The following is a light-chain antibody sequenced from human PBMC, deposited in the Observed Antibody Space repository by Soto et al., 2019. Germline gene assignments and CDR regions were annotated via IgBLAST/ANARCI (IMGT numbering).Light chain of an antibody. CDR3: HQRSDWPFT. J-gene: IGKJ4*01. Sequence: EIVLTQSPATLSLSPGERATLSCRASQSVSSYLDWFQQKPGQAPRLLIYDASNRATGIPARFSGSGSGTDFTLTITSLDPEDIAIYYCHQRSDWPFTFGGGTKVEIK. V-gene: IGKV3-11*01. CDR1: QSVSSY. CDR2: DAS.